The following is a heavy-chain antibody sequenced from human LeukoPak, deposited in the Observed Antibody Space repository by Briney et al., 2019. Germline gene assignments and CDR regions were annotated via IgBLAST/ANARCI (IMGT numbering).Heavy chain of an antibody. D-gene: IGHD5-18*01. V-gene: IGHV4-4*07. CDR1: GGSISSYY. Sequence: SETLSLTCTVSGGSISSYYWSWIRQPAGKGLEWIGRIYTSGSTNYNPSLKSRVTISVDTSKNQFSLKLSSVTAADTAVYYCARDLNNGYGYYFDYWGQGTLVTVSS. CDR3: ARDLNNGYGYYFDY. CDR2: IYTSGST. J-gene: IGHJ4*02.